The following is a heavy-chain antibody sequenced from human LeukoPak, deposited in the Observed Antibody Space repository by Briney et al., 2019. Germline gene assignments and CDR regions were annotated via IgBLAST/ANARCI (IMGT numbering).Heavy chain of an antibody. D-gene: IGHD2-2*02. CDR3: AREREYCSSTSCYTGLFDP. CDR2: ISAYNGNT. CDR1: GYTFTGYY. V-gene: IGHV1-18*04. Sequence: ASVKVSCKASGYTFTGYYMHWVRQAPGQGLEWMGWISAYNGNTNYAQKLQGRVTMTTDTSTGTAYMELRSLRSDDTAVYYCAREREYCSSTSCYTGLFDPWGQGTLVTVSS. J-gene: IGHJ5*02.